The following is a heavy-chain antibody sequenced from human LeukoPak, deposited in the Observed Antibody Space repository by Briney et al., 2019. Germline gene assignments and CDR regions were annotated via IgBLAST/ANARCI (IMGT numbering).Heavy chain of an antibody. CDR2: IYTSGST. CDR3: ARDNSSSWYGYYYYYMDV. Sequence: PSETLSLTCTVSGGSISSYYWSWIRQPAGKGLEWIGRIYTSGSTNYNPSLKSRVPMSVDTSKNQFSLKLSSVTAADTAVYYCARDNSSSWYGYYYYYMDVWGKGTTVTVSS. CDR1: GGSISSYY. V-gene: IGHV4-4*07. D-gene: IGHD6-13*01. J-gene: IGHJ6*03.